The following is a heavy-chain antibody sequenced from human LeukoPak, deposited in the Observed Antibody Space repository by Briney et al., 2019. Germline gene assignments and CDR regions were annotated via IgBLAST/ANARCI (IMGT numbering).Heavy chain of an antibody. CDR1: GFTFSSYW. D-gene: IGHD3-16*01. J-gene: IGHJ3*02. CDR3: AKELSPRGENDAFDI. V-gene: IGHV3-74*01. Sequence: GGSLRLSCAASGFTFSSYWIHWVRQAPGKGLVWVSRISPDGSITNYADSVQGRFTISRDNSKNTLYLQMNSLRAEDTAVYYCAKELSPRGENDAFDIWGQGTMVTVSS. CDR2: ISPDGSIT.